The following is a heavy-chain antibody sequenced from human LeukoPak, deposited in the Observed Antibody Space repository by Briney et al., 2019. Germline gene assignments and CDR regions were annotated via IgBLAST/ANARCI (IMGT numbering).Heavy chain of an antibody. CDR2: ISGSGGST. CDR3: AKGSTVTTSWFDP. D-gene: IGHD4-17*01. CDR1: GFTFSNYA. J-gene: IGHJ5*02. V-gene: IGHV3-23*01. Sequence: GESLRLSCAASGFTFSNYAMSWVRQAPEKGLEWVSGISGSGGSTHYADSVKGRFTISRDNSKNTLYLQMNSLRAEDTAVYYCAKGSTVTTSWFDPWGQGTLVTVSS.